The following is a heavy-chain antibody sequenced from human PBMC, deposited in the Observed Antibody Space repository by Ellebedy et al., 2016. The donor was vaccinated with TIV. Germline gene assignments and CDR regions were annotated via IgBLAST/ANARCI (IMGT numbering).Heavy chain of an antibody. Sequence: ASVKVSXXASESTFTNYYIHWVRQAPGQGLEWMGIIDPSGYSPTYAQKFQGRVTMTRDTSTSTVYMELSSLRSEDTAVYYCARGFGMVRGVTGMDVWGQGTPVTVSS. V-gene: IGHV1-46*01. CDR3: ARGFGMVRGVTGMDV. CDR1: ESTFTNYY. CDR2: IDPSGYSP. J-gene: IGHJ6*02. D-gene: IGHD3-10*01.